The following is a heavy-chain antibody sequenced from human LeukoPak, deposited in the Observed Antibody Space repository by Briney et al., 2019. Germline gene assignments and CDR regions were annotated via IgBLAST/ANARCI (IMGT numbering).Heavy chain of an antibody. V-gene: IGHV1-69-2*01. CDR2: VDPEDGET. D-gene: IGHD2-21*02. CDR1: GYTCTDYY. Sequence: ASVKISCKVSGYTCTDYYMHWVQQAPGEGLEWMGLVDPEDGETIYAEKFQGRVTITADTSTDTAYMELSSLRSEDTAVYYCATNCGGDLYYFDYWGQGTLVTVSS. CDR3: ATNCGGDLYYFDY. J-gene: IGHJ4*02.